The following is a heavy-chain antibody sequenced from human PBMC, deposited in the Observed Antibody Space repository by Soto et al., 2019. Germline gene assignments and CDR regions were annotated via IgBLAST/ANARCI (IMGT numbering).Heavy chain of an antibody. Sequence: QVQLVQSGAEVKKPGSSVKVSCKASGGTFSSYAISWVRQAPGHGLEWMGGIIPIFGTAHYAQKFQGRVTITADESTSTAYRELSSLRSEDTAVYYCASHTGRWSQWERHFDYWGQGTLVTVSS. CDR2: IIPIFGTA. J-gene: IGHJ4*02. D-gene: IGHD1-26*01. V-gene: IGHV1-69*01. CDR3: ASHTGRWSQWERHFDY. CDR1: GGTFSSYA.